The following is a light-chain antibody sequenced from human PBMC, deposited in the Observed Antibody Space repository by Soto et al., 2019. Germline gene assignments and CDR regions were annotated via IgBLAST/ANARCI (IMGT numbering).Light chain of an antibody. J-gene: IGKJ4*02. CDR1: QSVSGDY. Sequence: EIVLTQSPGTLSLSPGERATLSFMASQSVSGDYLAWYQQKPGQAPRLLIYGASSRATGIPDRFSGSGSGTDFTLTINRLEPEDFAVYYCQQRNNWPLTFGGGTKVDIK. CDR2: GAS. CDR3: QQRNNWPLT. V-gene: IGKV3D-20*02.